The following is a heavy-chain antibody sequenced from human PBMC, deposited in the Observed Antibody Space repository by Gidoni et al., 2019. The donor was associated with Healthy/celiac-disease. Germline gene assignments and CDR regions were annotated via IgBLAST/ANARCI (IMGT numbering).Heavy chain of an antibody. J-gene: IGHJ3*02. CDR2: IWYDGSNK. V-gene: IGHV3-33*01. CDR1: GFTFSSYG. D-gene: IGHD5-12*01. CDR3: ARTVARAFDI. Sequence: QVQLVESGGGVVQPGRSLRLSCAASGFTFSSYGMHWVRQAPGKGLGWVAVIWYDGSNKYYADSVKGRFTISRDNSKNTLYLQMNSLRAEDTAVYYCARTVARAFDIWGQGTMVTVSS.